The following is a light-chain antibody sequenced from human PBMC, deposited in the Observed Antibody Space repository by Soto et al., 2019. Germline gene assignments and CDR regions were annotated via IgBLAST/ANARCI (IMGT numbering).Light chain of an antibody. CDR2: EVN. V-gene: IGLV2-8*01. Sequence: QSVLTQPPSASGSPGQSVTISCTGTSSDVGAYIYVSWYQQHPGTAPKLIIYEVNKRPSGVPDRFSGSRSGNTASLTVSGLQPEDAADYYCISYAGNHHLVFGGGTKLTVL. CDR1: SSDVGAYIY. CDR3: ISYAGNHHLV. J-gene: IGLJ2*01.